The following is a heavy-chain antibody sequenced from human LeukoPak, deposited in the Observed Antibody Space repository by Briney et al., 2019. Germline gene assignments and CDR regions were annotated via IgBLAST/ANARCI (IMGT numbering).Heavy chain of an antibody. CDR3: AKSVVTPGFDY. D-gene: IGHD4-23*01. CDR1: GGTFSSYA. Sequence: SVTVSCKASGGTFSSYAISWVRQAPGQGLGWMGGIIPIFGTANYARKFQGRVTITADESTSTAYMELSSLRSEDTAVYYCAKSVVTPGFDYWGQGTLVTVSS. CDR2: IIPIFGTA. J-gene: IGHJ4*02. V-gene: IGHV1-69*13.